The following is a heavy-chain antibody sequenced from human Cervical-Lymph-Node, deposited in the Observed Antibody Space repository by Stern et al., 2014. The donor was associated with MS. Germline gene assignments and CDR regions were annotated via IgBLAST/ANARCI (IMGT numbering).Heavy chain of an antibody. CDR1: GFTFSSYG. CDR2: IWYDGSNK. V-gene: IGHV3-33*01. Sequence: VQLVESGGGVVQPGRSLRLSCAASGFTFSSYGMHWVRQAPGKGLEWVAVIWYDGSNKYYADSVKGRFTISRDNSKNTLYLQMNSLRAEDTAVYYCARQMEHGYSGYDFIDYWGQGTLVTVSS. J-gene: IGHJ4*02. CDR3: ARQMEHGYSGYDFIDY. D-gene: IGHD5-12*01.